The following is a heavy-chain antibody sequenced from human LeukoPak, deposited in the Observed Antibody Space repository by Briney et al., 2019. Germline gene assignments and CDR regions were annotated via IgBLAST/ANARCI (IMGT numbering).Heavy chain of an antibody. V-gene: IGHV4-34*01. D-gene: IGHD2-21*02. Sequence: PSETLSLTCAVYGGSFSGYYWSWIRQPPGKGLEWIGEINHSGSTNYNPSLKSRVTISVDTSKNQFSLKLSSVTAADTAVYYCARHNCGGDCYSGWLDPWGQGTLVTVSS. CDR2: INHSGST. J-gene: IGHJ5*02. CDR3: ARHNCGGDCYSGWLDP. CDR1: GGSFSGYY.